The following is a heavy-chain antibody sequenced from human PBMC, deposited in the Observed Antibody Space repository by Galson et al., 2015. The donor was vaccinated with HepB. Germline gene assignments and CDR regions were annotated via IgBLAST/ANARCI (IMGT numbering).Heavy chain of an antibody. V-gene: IGHV1-69*13. J-gene: IGHJ5*02. Sequence: SVKVSCKASGGTFSSYAISWVRQAPGQGLEWMGGIIPIFGTANYAQKFQGRVTITADESTSTAYMELSSLRSEDTAVYYCARNYYGSGSENWFDPWGPGTLVTVSS. CDR3: ARNYYGSGSENWFDP. CDR1: GGTFSSYA. D-gene: IGHD3-10*01. CDR2: IIPIFGTA.